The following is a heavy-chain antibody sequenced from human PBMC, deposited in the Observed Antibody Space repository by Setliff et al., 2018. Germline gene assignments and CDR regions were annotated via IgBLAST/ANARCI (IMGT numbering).Heavy chain of an antibody. CDR1: GYTFSHSG. CDR3: SRLVRYCSKTTCQTASGAEL. J-gene: IGHJ4*02. Sequence: ASVGSCKASGYTFSHSGITWVRQAPGQGLEWMGWISAYTGNTNYAPKLQGRVTMTTDASTSTAYMELRGLTSDDTAVYHCSRLVRYCSKTTCQTASGAELWGQGTLVTVSS. CDR2: ISAYTGNT. V-gene: IGHV1-18*01. D-gene: IGHD2-8*01.